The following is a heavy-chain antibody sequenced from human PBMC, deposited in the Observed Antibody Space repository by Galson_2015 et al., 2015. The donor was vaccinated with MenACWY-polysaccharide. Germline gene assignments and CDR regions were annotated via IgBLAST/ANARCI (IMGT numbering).Heavy chain of an antibody. V-gene: IGHV1-69*13. CDR3: ATPYCRSTSCPFAY. J-gene: IGHJ4*02. Sequence: SVKVSCKASGGTFSSYAISWVRQAPGQGLEWMGGIIPIFGTANYAQKFQGRVTITADESTSTAYMELSSLRSEDTAVYYCATPYCRSTSCPFAYWGQGTLVTVPS. CDR2: IIPIFGTA. D-gene: IGHD2-2*01. CDR1: GGTFSSYA.